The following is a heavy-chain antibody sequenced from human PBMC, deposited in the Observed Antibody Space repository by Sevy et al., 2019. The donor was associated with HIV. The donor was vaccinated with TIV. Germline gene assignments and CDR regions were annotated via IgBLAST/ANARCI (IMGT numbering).Heavy chain of an antibody. J-gene: IGHJ4*02. CDR2: LSFGCGEI. CDR3: AREGCTKPHDY. D-gene: IGHD2-8*01. V-gene: IGHV3-23*01. CDR1: GFTFSKYS. Sequence: GGSLRLSCAASGFTFSKYSMSWVRQPPGKGLEWVSTLSFGCGEINYADSVKGRFTISRENSKSSVYLQMNNLRPEDMAVYYCAREGCTKPHDYWGQGTLVTVS.